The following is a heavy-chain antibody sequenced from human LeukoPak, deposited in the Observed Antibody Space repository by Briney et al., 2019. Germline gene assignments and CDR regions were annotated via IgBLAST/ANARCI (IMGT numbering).Heavy chain of an antibody. V-gene: IGHV3-21*01. J-gene: IGHJ4*02. CDR1: EFTFSSYN. CDR3: AREMFWSGYFSNLHFDY. D-gene: IGHD3-3*01. Sequence: GGSLRLSCAASEFTFSSYNMNWVRQAPGKGLERVSSISSSSAYIYYADSVKGRFTISRDNAKNSLYLQMNSLRAEDTAVYYCAREMFWSGYFSNLHFDYWGQGALVTVSS. CDR2: ISSSSAYI.